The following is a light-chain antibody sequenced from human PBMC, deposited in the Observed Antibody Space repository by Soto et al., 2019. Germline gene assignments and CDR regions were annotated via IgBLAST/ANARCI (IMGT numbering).Light chain of an antibody. V-gene: IGKV3-20*01. J-gene: IGKJ2*01. CDR3: QQYGSSPPYT. CDR2: GAS. Sequence: EIVLTQSPGTLSLSPGERATLSCRASQSVSSSYLAWYQQKPGQAPRLLIYGASSRAPGIPDRFSGSGSGTDVTLTISRLEPEDFAVYYCQQYGSSPPYTFGQGTKLEIK. CDR1: QSVSSSY.